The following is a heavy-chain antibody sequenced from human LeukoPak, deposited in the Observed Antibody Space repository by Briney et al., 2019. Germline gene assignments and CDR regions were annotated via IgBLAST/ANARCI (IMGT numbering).Heavy chain of an antibody. Sequence: GGSLRLSCAASGFTFSSYWMSWVRQAPGKGLEWVANIKQDGSEKYYVDSVKGRFTISRDNSKNTLYLQMNSLRAEDTAVYYCARAGYQEVGKRFMSGSSGRLGLTDYYYGMDVWGQGTTVTVSS. CDR3: ARAGYQEVGKRFMSGSSGRLGLTDYYYGMDV. CDR1: GFTFSSYW. J-gene: IGHJ6*02. V-gene: IGHV3-7*03. CDR2: IKQDGSEK. D-gene: IGHD3-10*01.